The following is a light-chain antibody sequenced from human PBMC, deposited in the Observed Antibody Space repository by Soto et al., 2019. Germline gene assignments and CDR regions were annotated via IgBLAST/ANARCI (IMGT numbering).Light chain of an antibody. V-gene: IGKV1-6*01. CDR1: QDISNY. CDR3: IQDFISPLT. CDR2: KAS. J-gene: IGKJ1*01. Sequence: IHMTQSPSSLSASVGDRVTITCQASQDISNYLNWYQQKPGKAPKLLIYKASSLESGVPSRFSGRGYGTNFTLTISSLQPEDFPTYHCIQDFISPLTVGQGTKVDIK.